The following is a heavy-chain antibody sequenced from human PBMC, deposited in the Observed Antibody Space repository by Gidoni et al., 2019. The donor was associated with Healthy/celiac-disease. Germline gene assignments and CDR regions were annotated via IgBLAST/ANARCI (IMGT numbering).Heavy chain of an antibody. CDR1: GGAISSRSYY. CDR3: ARYCSGGSCPHDAFDI. J-gene: IGHJ3*02. D-gene: IGHD2-15*01. V-gene: IGHV4-39*07. Sequence: QLQLQEAGPGLVQPSETLALTCTVAGGAISSRSYYGGWIRPPPGKGLEWIGSIYYSGSTYYNPSLKCRVTISVDTSKNQFSLRLSSVTAADPAVYYCARYCSGGSCPHDAFDIWGQGTLVTVSS. CDR2: IYYSGST.